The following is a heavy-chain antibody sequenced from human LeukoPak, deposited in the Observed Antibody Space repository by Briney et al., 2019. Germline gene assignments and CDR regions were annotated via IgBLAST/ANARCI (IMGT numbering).Heavy chain of an antibody. Sequence: PGGSLRLSCAGSGFTFSSYAMTWVRQAPGTGLEWVSSISRSDGTTYYADSVKGRFTISSDNSKNTLFLQMNSLRAEDTAVYYCAKSWFGELFEVYYFDYWGQGTLVTVSS. D-gene: IGHD3-10*01. CDR1: GFTFSSYA. CDR2: ISRSDGTT. V-gene: IGHV3-23*01. J-gene: IGHJ4*02. CDR3: AKSWFGELFEVYYFDY.